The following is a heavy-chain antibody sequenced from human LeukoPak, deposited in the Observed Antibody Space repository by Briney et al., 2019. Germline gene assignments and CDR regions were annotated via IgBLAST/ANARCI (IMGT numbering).Heavy chain of an antibody. Sequence: GGSLRLSCAASGFTFSSYSMNWVRQAPGKGLVWVSRIKNDGTTTKYADSVKGRFTISRDNAKNTLYLQMSNLRAEDTAVYYCAGSAYYYDSSGYYMVDYWGQGTLVSVSS. D-gene: IGHD3-22*01. V-gene: IGHV3-74*01. J-gene: IGHJ4*02. CDR1: GFTFSSYS. CDR3: AGSAYYYDSSGYYMVDY. CDR2: IKNDGTTT.